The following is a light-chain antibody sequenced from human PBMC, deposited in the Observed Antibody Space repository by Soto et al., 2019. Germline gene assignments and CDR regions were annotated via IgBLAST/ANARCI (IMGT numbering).Light chain of an antibody. CDR3: CSYAGNYIYV. CDR1: SSDVGAYNY. V-gene: IGLV2-11*01. CDR2: DVS. J-gene: IGLJ1*01. Sequence: QSVLTQPASVSGSPGQSITISCTGTSSDVGAYNYVSWYQQPPGRAPKLMIYDVSQRPSGVPDRFSGSKSGNTASLTISGLLAEDEADYYCCSYAGNYIYVFGTGTKLTVL.